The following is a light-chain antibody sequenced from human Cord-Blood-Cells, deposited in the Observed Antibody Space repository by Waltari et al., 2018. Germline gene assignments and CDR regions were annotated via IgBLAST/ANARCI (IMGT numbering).Light chain of an antibody. Sequence: QSALTQPASVSGSPGQSITISCTGTSSDAGSYNLVSCYQQHPGKAPKLMIYEGSKRPSGVSNRFSGSKSGNTASLTISGLQAEDEADYYCCSYAGSSTVVFGGGTKLTVL. V-gene: IGLV2-23*01. CDR2: EGS. J-gene: IGLJ2*01. CDR3: CSYAGSSTVV. CDR1: SSDAGSYNL.